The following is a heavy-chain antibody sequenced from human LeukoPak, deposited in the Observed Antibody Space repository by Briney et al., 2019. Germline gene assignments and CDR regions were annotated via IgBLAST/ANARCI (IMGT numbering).Heavy chain of an antibody. Sequence: TGRSLRLSCAASGLTFSSYGMHWVRQAPGKGLEGVALTWFDGSNKYYADSVKGRFTISRDNSKNTLYLQMNSLRAEDTAVYYCARDLAAGEHFYFDLWGRGALVAASS. CDR3: ARDLAAGEHFYFDL. CDR2: TWFDGSNK. V-gene: IGHV3-33*01. J-gene: IGHJ2*01. D-gene: IGHD7-27*01. CDR1: GLTFSSYG.